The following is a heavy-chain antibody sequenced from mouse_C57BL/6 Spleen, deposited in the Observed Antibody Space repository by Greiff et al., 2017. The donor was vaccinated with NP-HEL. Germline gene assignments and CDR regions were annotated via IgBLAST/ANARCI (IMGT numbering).Heavy chain of an antibody. V-gene: IGHV2-2*01. Sequence: VMLVESGPGLVPPSQSLSITCTVSGFSLTSYGVHWVRQSPGKGLEWLGVIWSGGSTDYNAAFISRLSISKDNSKSQVFFKMNSLQADDTAIYYCARKRDYGNYGFAYWGQGTLVTVSA. CDR1: GFSLTSYG. CDR2: IWSGGST. J-gene: IGHJ3*01. CDR3: ARKRDYGNYGFAY. D-gene: IGHD2-1*01.